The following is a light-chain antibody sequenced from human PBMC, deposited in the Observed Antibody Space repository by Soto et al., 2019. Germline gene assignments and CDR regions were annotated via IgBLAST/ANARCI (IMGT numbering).Light chain of an antibody. CDR1: SSNIGGNS. V-gene: IGLV1-51*01. J-gene: IGLJ1*01. Sequence: QAVLTQAPSVSAAPGQKVTISCSGSSSNIGGNSVSWYQQLPGTAPKLLIYDDNKRPSGIPDRFSGYKSGTSATLGITGFQTGDEADYSSGSWDSTRRAHVFRT. CDR2: DDN. CDR3: GSWDSTRRAHV.